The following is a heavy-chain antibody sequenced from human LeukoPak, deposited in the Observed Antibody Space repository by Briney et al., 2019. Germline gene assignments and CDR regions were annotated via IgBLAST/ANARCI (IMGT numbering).Heavy chain of an antibody. CDR2: ISAYNGNT. CDR1: GYTFTSYG. D-gene: IGHD3-10*01. Sequence: ASVKVSCKASGYTFTSYGISWVRQAPGQGLEWMGWISAYNGNTNYAQKLQGRVTMTTDTSTSTAYMELRSLRSDDTAVYYCAREATMVRGVISHYYGMDVWGQGTTVTVSS. J-gene: IGHJ6*02. V-gene: IGHV1-18*01. CDR3: AREATMVRGVISHYYGMDV.